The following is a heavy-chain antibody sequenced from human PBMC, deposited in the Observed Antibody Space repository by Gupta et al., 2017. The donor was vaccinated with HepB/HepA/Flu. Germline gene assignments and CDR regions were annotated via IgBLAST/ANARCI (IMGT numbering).Heavy chain of an antibody. CDR3: ARHIDRGLPLDPFDI. CDR2: ISAYNGNT. D-gene: IGHD2-21*01. V-gene: IGHV1-18*01. J-gene: IGHJ3*02. Sequence: QVQLVQSGAQVQKPGAAVSVSCTSSGYTFMNYAFSWVRQAPGQGLEWMGWISAYNGNTNYAQKFQDIVIMRTDTSTSTVYMELRSLRSDDTASYYCARHIDRGLPLDPFDIWGQGTMVNVSS. CDR1: GYTFMNYA.